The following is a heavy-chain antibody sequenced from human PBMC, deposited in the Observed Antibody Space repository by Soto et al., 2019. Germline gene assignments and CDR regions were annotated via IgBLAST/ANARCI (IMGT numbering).Heavy chain of an antibody. V-gene: IGHV3-30*03. CDR3: ARDGTSGSDYDSSGYCAFDI. CDR2: ISYDGSNK. CDR1: GFTFSSYG. J-gene: IGHJ3*02. D-gene: IGHD3-22*01. Sequence: PGGSLRLSCAASGFTFSSYGMHWVRQAPGKGLEWVAVISYDGSNKYYADSVKGRFTISRDSSKNTLYLQMNSLRAEDTAVYYCARDGTSGSDYDSSGYCAFDIWGQGTMVTVSS.